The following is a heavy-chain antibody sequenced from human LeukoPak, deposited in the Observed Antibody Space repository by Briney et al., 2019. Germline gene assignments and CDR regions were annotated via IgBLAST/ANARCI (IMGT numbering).Heavy chain of an antibody. Sequence: SETLSLTCTVSGGSIGSYYWNWIRQAPGKGLEWIGYIHYSGSTNHNSSLKSRVAIPVDTSKNQYSLKLSSVTAADTAVYYCARDGVAGGFDYWGQGTLVTVSS. V-gene: IGHV4-59*01. CDR2: IHYSGST. D-gene: IGHD6-19*01. CDR1: GGSIGSYY. J-gene: IGHJ4*02. CDR3: ARDGVAGGFDY.